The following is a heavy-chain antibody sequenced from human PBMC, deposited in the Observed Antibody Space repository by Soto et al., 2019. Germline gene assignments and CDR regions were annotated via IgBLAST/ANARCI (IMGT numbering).Heavy chain of an antibody. CDR3: ARGRGPYYYYGLDV. J-gene: IGHJ6*02. CDR2: ISYDEANK. Sequence: QVQLVESGGGVVQPGRSLRLSCAASGFTFSSYAMHWVRQAPGKGLEWVAVISYDEANKYYADSVKGRFTISRDNSENTLYVQLNSLRAEDTAVYYCARGRGPYYYYGLDVWGQGTTVTVSS. V-gene: IGHV3-30-3*01. D-gene: IGHD3-10*01. CDR1: GFTFSSYA.